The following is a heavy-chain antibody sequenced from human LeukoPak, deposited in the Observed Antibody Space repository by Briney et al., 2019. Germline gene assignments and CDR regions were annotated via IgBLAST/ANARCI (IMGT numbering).Heavy chain of an antibody. V-gene: IGHV3-30*18. CDR3: AKDGDERQWLVWRSEGHFDY. D-gene: IGHD6-19*01. Sequence: PGGSLRLSCAASGFTFSSYGMHWVRQAPGKGLEWVAVISYDGSNKYYADSVRGRFTISRDNSKNTLYLQMNSLRAEDTAVYYCAKDGDERQWLVWRSEGHFDYWGQGTLVTVSS. CDR1: GFTFSSYG. J-gene: IGHJ4*02. CDR2: ISYDGSNK.